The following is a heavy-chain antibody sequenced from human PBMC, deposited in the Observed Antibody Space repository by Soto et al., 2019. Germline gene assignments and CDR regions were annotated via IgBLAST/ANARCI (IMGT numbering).Heavy chain of an antibody. CDR1: GYTFTSYN. CDR3: VLLGVFDH. D-gene: IGHD3-3*01. V-gene: IGHV1-8*01. Sequence: ASVKVSCKASGYTFTSYNINWVRQAPGQGLEWVAGSTSNSGNSDYAQKFQGRLTVTRDTSISTAYMELSSLRSDDTAVYYCVLLGVFDHWGQGTLVTVSS. J-gene: IGHJ4*02. CDR2: STSNSGNS.